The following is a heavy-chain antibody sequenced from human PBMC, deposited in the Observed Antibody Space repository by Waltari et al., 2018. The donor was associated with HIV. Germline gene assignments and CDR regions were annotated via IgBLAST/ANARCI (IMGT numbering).Heavy chain of an antibody. CDR2: IKPPYGRP. J-gene: IGHJ4*02. CDR1: RPTFTSYG. CDR3: ARESSGDFDY. D-gene: IGHD3-10*01. Sequence: QVHVEQSGAEVKKPGSSVKVSCKASRPTFTSYGLSWVRQAPGQGLEWMGGIKPPYGRPNYARRCQGKVIITADDCTNTGYMELTSLASEDTAFYFCARESSGDFDYWGPGTLVTVSS. V-gene: IGHV1-69*13.